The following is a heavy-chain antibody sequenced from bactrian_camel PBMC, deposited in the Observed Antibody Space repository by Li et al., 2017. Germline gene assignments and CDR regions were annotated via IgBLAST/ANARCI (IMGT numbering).Heavy chain of an antibody. CDR2: IDVDGVP. CDR3: GTNKYCRGSACCNTDFSH. J-gene: IGHJ4*01. CDR1: GFTYSSRC. Sequence: VQLVESGGGSVQAGGSMRLSCAASGFTYSSRCMGWFRQRPGEEREGVAVIDVDGVPKYAESVKGRFTISKDTSQHSTSLQMDNLKPEDTAMYYCGTNKYCRGSACCNTDFSHWGQGTQVTVS. D-gene: IGHD2*01. V-gene: IGHV3S9*01.